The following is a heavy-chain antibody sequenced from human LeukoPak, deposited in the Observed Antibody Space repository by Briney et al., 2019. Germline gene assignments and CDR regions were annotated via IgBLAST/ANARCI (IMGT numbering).Heavy chain of an antibody. J-gene: IGHJ4*02. CDR3: ARPSDYGDYIDY. V-gene: IGHV1-2*02. CDR1: GYTFTDYY. Sequence: ASVKVSCKGSGYTFTDYYMHWVRQAPGQGLEWMAKINPNSGATAYAERFQGRVTLTRDTSIRTIYMELRTLTSGDTAVYYCARPSDYGDYIDYWGQGTPVTVSS. CDR2: INPNSGAT. D-gene: IGHD4-17*01.